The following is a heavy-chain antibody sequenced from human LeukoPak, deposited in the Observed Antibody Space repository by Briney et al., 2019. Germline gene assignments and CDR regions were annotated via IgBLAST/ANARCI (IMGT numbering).Heavy chain of an antibody. J-gene: IGHJ4*02. CDR1: GYTLSEYG. Sequence: GASVKVSCKTSGYTLSEYGISWVRQAPGQGLEWVGWITTYNGEKIYSQRFQGRVTMTTDTSSGTYYMELRNLRSDDTAIYCCARDCSNGVCYPRDYWGQGTQVVVST. D-gene: IGHD2-8*01. V-gene: IGHV1-18*01. CDR3: ARDCSNGVCYPRDY. CDR2: ITTYNGEK.